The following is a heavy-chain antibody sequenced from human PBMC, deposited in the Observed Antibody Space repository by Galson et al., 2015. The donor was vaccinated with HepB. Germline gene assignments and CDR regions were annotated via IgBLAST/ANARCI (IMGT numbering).Heavy chain of an antibody. Sequence: PALVKPTQTLTLTCSFSGLSLSTTGVSVGWIRQPPGKALQWLALIYWNEDERYSPSLRNRLTITKDTSKNQVVLTMINMDPVDTGSYYCARRGAGEVFWSEDWYFDFWGRGTVVTVSS. J-gene: IGHJ2*01. CDR3: ARRGAGEVFWSEDWYFDF. CDR2: IYWNEDE. V-gene: IGHV2-5*01. CDR1: GLSLSTTGVS. D-gene: IGHD3-16*01.